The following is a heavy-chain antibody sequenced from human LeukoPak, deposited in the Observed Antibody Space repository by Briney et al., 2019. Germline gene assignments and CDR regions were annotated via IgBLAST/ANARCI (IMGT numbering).Heavy chain of an antibody. CDR1: GYTFTSYY. V-gene: IGHV1-46*01. CDR3: ARSLTLSSSWLNWFDP. D-gene: IGHD6-13*01. Sequence: GASVKVSCKASGYTFTSYYMHWVRQAPGQGLEWMGIINPSGGSTSYAQKFQGRVTMTRDTSTSTVYMELSSLRSEDTAVYCCARSLTLSSSWLNWFDPWGQGTLVTVSS. CDR2: INPSGGST. J-gene: IGHJ5*02.